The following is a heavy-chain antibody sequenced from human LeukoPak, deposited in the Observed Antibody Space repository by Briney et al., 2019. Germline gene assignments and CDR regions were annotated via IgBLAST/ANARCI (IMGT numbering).Heavy chain of an antibody. CDR3: ARGDSYGSVGFDY. CDR2: IYHSGST. D-gene: IGHD5-18*01. V-gene: IGHV4-38-2*02. J-gene: IGHJ4*02. CDR1: GYSISSGYY. Sequence: SETLSLTCTVSGYSISSGYYWGWIRQPPGKGLKWIGSIYHSGSTYYNPSLKSRVTISVDTSKNQFSLKLSSVTAADTAVYYCARGDSYGSVGFDYWGQGTLVTVSS.